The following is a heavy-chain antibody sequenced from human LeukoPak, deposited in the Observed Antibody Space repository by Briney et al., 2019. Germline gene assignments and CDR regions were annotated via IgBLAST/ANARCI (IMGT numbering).Heavy chain of an antibody. V-gene: IGHV3-23*01. CDR2: ISPSGGNT. J-gene: IGHJ3*02. Sequence: GGSLRLSCAASGFTFSSYAMSWVRQAPGKGLEWISGISPSGGNTYYADSVKGRFTISRDNSRNTLHVQMNSLRAEDTAVYYCARGKDAFDIWGQGTMVTVSS. CDR1: GFTFSSYA. CDR3: ARGKDAFDI.